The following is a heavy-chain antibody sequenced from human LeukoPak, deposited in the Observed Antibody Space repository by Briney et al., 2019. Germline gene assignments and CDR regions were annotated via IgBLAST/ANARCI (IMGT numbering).Heavy chain of an antibody. J-gene: IGHJ4*02. CDR1: GGSISSGSYY. V-gene: IGHV4-61*02. D-gene: IGHD6-13*01. CDR2: IYTSGST. CDR3: ARGIAAAGIFFDY. Sequence: PSQTLSLTCTVSGGSISSGSYYWRWIRQPAGTGLEWIGRIYTSGSTNYNPSLKSRVTISVDTSKNQFSLKLSSVTAADTAVYYCARGIAAAGIFFDYWGQGTLVTVSS.